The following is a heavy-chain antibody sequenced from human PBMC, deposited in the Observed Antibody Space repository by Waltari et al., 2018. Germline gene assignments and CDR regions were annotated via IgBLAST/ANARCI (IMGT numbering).Heavy chain of an antibody. CDR1: GGSISSGDYY. CDR2: IYDSGRT. D-gene: IGHD3-10*01. J-gene: IGHJ4*02. CDR3: ARDNTYYYGSGSYYTPR. Sequence: QVQLQESGPGLVKPSQTLSLTCTVSGGSISSGDYYWSWIRQPPGKGLEWIGYIYDSGRTYYNPSLKGRVTISVDTSKNQFSLKLSSVTAADTAVYYCARDNTYYYGSGSYYTPRWGQGTLVTVSS. V-gene: IGHV4-30-4*08.